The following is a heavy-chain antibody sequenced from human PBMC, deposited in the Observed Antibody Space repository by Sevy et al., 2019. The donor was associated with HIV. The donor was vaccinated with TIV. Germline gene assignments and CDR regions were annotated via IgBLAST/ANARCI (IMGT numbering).Heavy chain of an antibody. J-gene: IGHJ4*02. CDR2: IWYDGSNK. D-gene: IGHD6-19*01. CDR3: AREGLAVAGIGYYFDY. Sequence: GGSLRLSCAASGFSFSGYGMHWVRQVPGKGLEWVAIIWYDGSNKDYIDSVKGRFTISRDNSKNTVYLQMNSLRVEDMAVYYCAREGLAVAGIGYYFDYWGQGTLVTVSS. CDR1: GFSFSGYG. V-gene: IGHV3-33*01.